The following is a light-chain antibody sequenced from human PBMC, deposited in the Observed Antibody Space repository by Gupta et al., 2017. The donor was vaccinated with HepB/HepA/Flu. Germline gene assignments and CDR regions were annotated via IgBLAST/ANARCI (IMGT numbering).Light chain of an antibody. CDR1: SSDVGGYNY. J-gene: IGLJ1*01. CDR2: DVS. CDR3: SSYTSSSTHV. V-gene: IGLV2-14*03. Sequence: QSALPHPASLSGSPGQSITISCTVTSSDVGGYNYVSLYQPHPGKAPKLMIYDVSKRPSGVANRFSGSKSGNTASLTISGRQAEDEADYYGSSYTSSSTHVFGTGTKVTVL.